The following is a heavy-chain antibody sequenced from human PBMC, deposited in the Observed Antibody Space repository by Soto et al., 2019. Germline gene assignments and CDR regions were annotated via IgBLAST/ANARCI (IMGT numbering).Heavy chain of an antibody. CDR3: TRAGVVVVAATYDP. Sequence: PGGSLRLSCTASGSTFGDYAMSWFRQAPGKGLEWVGFIRSKGYGGTTEYAASVKGRFTISRDDSKSIAYLQMNSLKTEDTAVYYCTRAGVVVVAATYDPWGQGTLVTVSS. V-gene: IGHV3-49*03. CDR1: GSTFGDYA. CDR2: IRSKGYGGTT. D-gene: IGHD2-15*01. J-gene: IGHJ5*02.